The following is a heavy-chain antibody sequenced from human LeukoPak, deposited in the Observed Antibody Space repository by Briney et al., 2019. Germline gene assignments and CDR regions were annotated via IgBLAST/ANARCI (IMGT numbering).Heavy chain of an antibody. CDR2: ISWNSGSI. V-gene: IGHV3-9*01. CDR1: GGSITNNY. Sequence: LSLTCTVSGGSITNNYWAWVRQAPGKGLEWVSGISWNSGSIGYADSVKGRFTISRDNAKNSLYLQMNSLRAEDTALYYCAKEFHAFDIWGQGTMVTVSS. J-gene: IGHJ3*02. CDR3: AKEFHAFDI.